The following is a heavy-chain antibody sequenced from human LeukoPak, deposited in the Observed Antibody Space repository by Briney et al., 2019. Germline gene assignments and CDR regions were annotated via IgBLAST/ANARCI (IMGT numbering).Heavy chain of an antibody. Sequence: GGSLRLLCAASGLTFSKYWMGWVRQAPGEGLEWVANIKQDGSEKNYVDSVKGRFIISRDNAKNSLYLQMNTLRADDTAVYYCARDGFGTGSNWGQGTLVTVSS. V-gene: IGHV3-7*03. CDR3: ARDGFGTGSN. J-gene: IGHJ4*02. CDR1: GLTFSKYW. D-gene: IGHD3-16*01. CDR2: IKQDGSEK.